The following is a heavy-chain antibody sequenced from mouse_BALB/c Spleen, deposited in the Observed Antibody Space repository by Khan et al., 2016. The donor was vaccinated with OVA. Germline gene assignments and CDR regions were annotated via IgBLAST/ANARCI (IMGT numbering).Heavy chain of an antibody. D-gene: IGHD2-2*01. CDR1: GYTFSSYY. CDR3: TRSGYGSFAY. CDR2: INPNNGGT. Sequence: VQLQESGAELVKPGASVKLSCKASGYTFSSYYMYWVKQRPGQGLEWIGEINPNNGGTNFNEKFKNKAALTVDKSSTTAYMPLSSLTSEDSAVYYCTRSGYGSFAYWGQGTLVTVST. J-gene: IGHJ3*01. V-gene: IGHV1S81*02.